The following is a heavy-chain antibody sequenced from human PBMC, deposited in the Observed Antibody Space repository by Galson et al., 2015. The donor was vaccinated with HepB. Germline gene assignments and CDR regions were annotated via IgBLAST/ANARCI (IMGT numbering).Heavy chain of an antibody. J-gene: IGHJ6*03. CDR3: ARGQGYDFWSGYSSPLLDYYYYYMDV. V-gene: IGHV3-74*01. CDR2: INSDGSST. D-gene: IGHD3-3*01. Sequence: SLRLSCAASGFTFSSYWMHWVRQAPGKGLVWVSRINSDGSSTSYADSVKGRFTISRDNAKNTLYLQMNSLRAEDTAVYYCARGQGYDFWSGYSSPLLDYYYYYMDVWGKGTTVTVSS. CDR1: GFTFSSYW.